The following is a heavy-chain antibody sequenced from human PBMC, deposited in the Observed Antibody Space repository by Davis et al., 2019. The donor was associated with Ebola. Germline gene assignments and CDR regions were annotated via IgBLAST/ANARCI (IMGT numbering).Heavy chain of an antibody. Sequence: ASVKVSCKASGGTFSSYAISWVRQAPGQGLEWMGWISAYNGSTNYAQKLQGRVTMTTDTSTSTAYMELRSLRSDDTALYYCARVRDYAYYYGMDVWGQGTTVTVSS. CDR1: GGTFSSYA. CDR2: ISAYNGST. D-gene: IGHD4-17*01. CDR3: ARVRDYAYYYGMDV. J-gene: IGHJ6*02. V-gene: IGHV1-18*01.